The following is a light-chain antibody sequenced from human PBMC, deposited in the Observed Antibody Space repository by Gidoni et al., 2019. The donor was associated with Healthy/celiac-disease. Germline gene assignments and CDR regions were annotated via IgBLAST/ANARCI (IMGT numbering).Light chain of an antibody. V-gene: IGKV3-20*01. CDR1: QSVSSSY. CDR3: QQYGSSPWT. Sequence: EIVLTQSTGTLSLSPGESATLSCRASQSVSSSYLAWYQQKPGQAPRLLIYGASSRATGIPDRFSGSGSGTDFTLTISRLEPEDFAVYYCQQYGSSPWTFGQGTKVEIK. CDR2: GAS. J-gene: IGKJ1*01.